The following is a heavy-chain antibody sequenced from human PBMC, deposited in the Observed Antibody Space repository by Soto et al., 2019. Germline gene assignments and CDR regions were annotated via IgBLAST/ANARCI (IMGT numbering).Heavy chain of an antibody. J-gene: IGHJ4*02. D-gene: IGHD3-3*01. CDR1: GYNFAGYW. V-gene: IGHV5-51*01. CDR3: ARGGVSTRTFDY. Sequence: GESLKISCKGSGYNFAGYWLAWVRQMPGKGLELMGIIYPSDSDTRYRPSFQGQDTISADKYISFPYLHCLSLRAADTAMYYCARGGVSTRTFDYWGQGTPVTVSS. CDR2: IYPSDSDT.